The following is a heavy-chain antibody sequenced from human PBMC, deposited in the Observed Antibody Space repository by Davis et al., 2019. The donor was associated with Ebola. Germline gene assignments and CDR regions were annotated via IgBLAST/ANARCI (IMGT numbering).Heavy chain of an antibody. CDR3: AKAIGYCSSTSCEYYYYYYGMDV. CDR1: GGTFSSYA. Sequence: AASVKVSCKASGGTFSSYAISWVRQAPGQGLEWMGRIIPILGIANYAQKFQGRVTITADKSTSTAYMELSSLRSEDTAVYYCAKAIGYCSSTSCEYYYYYYGMDVWGQGTTVTVSS. D-gene: IGHD2-2*01. J-gene: IGHJ6*02. CDR2: IIPILGIA. V-gene: IGHV1-69*04.